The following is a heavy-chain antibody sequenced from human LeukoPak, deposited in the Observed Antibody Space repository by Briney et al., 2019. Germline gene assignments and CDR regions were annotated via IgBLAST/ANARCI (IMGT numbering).Heavy chain of an antibody. CDR2: ISVSGGST. V-gene: IGHV3-23*01. J-gene: IGHJ4*02. CDR1: GFTFSTYA. D-gene: IGHD6-19*01. CDR3: VKGGLKSSGRLYYFDY. Sequence: GGTLRLSCATSGFTFSTYAMNWVRQAPGKGLEWVSVISVSGGSTYYADSVKGRFTISRDNSKNTLYLQMNSLRAEDTAVYYCVKGGLKSSGRLYYFDYWGQGTLVTVSS.